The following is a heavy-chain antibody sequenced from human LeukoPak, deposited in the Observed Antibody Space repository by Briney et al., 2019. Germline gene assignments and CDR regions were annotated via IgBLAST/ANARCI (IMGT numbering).Heavy chain of an antibody. CDR3: ARIKTSYCSSTSCYSFDY. Sequence: GESLKISCKGSGYSFTNYWIAWVRQMPGKGLEWMGIIYPGDSDTRYSPSFQGQVTISADKSISTAYLQWNSLKASDTAMYFCARIKTSYCSSTSCYSFDYWGQGTLVTVSS. CDR2: IYPGDSDT. CDR1: GYSFTNYW. V-gene: IGHV5-51*01. D-gene: IGHD2-2*01. J-gene: IGHJ4*02.